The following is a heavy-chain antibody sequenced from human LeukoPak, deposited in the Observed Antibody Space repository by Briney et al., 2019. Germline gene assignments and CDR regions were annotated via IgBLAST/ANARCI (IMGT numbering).Heavy chain of an antibody. D-gene: IGHD6-19*01. V-gene: IGHV3-7*03. CDR3: ARPKGAVAGTFPFDY. J-gene: IGHJ4*02. CDR2: IKQDGSEK. CDR1: GFTFSSYW. Sequence: GGSLRLSCAASGFTFSSYWMSWVRQAPGKGLEWVANIKQDGSEKYYVDSVKGRFTISRDNAKNSLYLQMNSLRAEDTAVYYCARPKGAVAGTFPFDYWDQGTLVTVSS.